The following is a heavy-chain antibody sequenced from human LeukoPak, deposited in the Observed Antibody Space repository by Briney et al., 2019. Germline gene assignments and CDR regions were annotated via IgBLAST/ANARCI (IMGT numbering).Heavy chain of an antibody. J-gene: IGHJ4*02. CDR2: ISSSSSYI. V-gene: IGHV3-21*01. CDR1: GFTFSSYS. CDR3: ARDGRIAARPFDY. Sequence: GGSLRLSCAASGFTFSSYSMNWVRQAPGKGLEWVSSISSSSSYIYYADSVKGRFTISRDNAKNSLYLQMNSPRAEDTAVYYCARDGRIAARPFDYWGQGTLVTVSS. D-gene: IGHD6-6*01.